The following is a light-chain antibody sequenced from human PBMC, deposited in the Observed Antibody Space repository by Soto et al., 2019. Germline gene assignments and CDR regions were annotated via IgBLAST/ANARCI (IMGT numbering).Light chain of an antibody. J-gene: IGLJ3*02. CDR3: NSYTSSSTSV. V-gene: IGLV2-14*01. Sequence: QSALTQPASVSGSPGQSITISCTGTSSDVGGYNYVSWYQQPPGKAPKLIIYEVSNRPSGVSTRFSGSKSGNTASLTISGLQAEDEADYYCNSYTSSSTSVFGGGTKLTVL. CDR1: SSDVGGYNY. CDR2: EVS.